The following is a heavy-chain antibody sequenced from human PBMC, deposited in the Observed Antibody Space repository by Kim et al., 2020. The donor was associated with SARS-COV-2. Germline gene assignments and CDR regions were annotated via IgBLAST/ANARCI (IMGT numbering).Heavy chain of an antibody. CDR2: INPSGGST. CDR1: GYTFTSYY. Sequence: ASVKVSCKASGYTFTSYYMHWVRQAPGQGLEWMGIINPSGGSTSYAQKFQGRVTMTRDTSTSTVYMELSSLRSEDTAVYYCAREGRENYYDSSGHGYYGMDVWGQGTTVTVSS. D-gene: IGHD3-22*01. CDR3: AREGRENYYDSSGHGYYGMDV. J-gene: IGHJ6*02. V-gene: IGHV1-46*01.